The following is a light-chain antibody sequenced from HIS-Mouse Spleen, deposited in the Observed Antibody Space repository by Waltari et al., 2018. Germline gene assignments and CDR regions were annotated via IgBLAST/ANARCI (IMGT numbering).Light chain of an antibody. CDR1: SSDVGGYNY. J-gene: IGLJ2*01. CDR3: SSYAGSNNVV. CDR2: EVS. V-gene: IGLV2-8*01. Sequence: QSALTQPPSASGSPGQSVTISCTGTSSDVGGYNYVSWYQQHPGKAPKLMIYEVSKRPSGVPGRFSGSKSGNTASLTVSRLQAEDEADYYCSSYAGSNNVVFGGGTKLTVL.